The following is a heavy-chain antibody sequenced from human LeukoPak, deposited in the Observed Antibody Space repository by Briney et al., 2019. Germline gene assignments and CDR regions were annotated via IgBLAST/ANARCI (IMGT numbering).Heavy chain of an antibody. V-gene: IGHV3-64D*06. D-gene: IGHD3-9*01. CDR3: VKGGNYDILSGYDY. CDR2: ISSNRGST. CDR1: GFTFSSYA. J-gene: IGHJ4*02. Sequence: PGGSLRLSCSASGFTFSSYAMHWVRQAPGKGLEYVSAISSNRGSTYYADSVKGRFTISRDNSKNTLYLQMSSLRAEDTAVYYCVKGGNYDILSGYDYWGQGTLVTVSS.